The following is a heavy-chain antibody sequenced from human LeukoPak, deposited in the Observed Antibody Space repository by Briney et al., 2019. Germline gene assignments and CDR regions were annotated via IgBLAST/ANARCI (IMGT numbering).Heavy chain of an antibody. J-gene: IGHJ6*03. D-gene: IGHD2-8*02. Sequence: GASVKVSCKASEGTFRTYAINWVRQAPAQGFEWVGGIIPIHGTPNYAQTLQGRVTITADESTSTVYMELSSLTSEDTAVYYCAKAVGYCTSAGCVGPGDYDAYYYYYMDAWGEGTTGTVSS. CDR2: IIPIHGTP. V-gene: IGHV1-69*01. CDR1: EGTFRTYA. CDR3: AKAVGYCTSAGCVGPGDYDAYYYYYMDA.